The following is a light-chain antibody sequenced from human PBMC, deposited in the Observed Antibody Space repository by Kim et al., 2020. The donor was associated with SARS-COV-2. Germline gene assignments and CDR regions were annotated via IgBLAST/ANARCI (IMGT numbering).Light chain of an antibody. CDR1: QEISRW. V-gene: IGKV1-12*01. Sequence: DIQMTQSPSSVSASVGDRVTITCRASQEISRWLAWYQQKPGKAPKLLIYAATSLQTAVPSRFSGSGSGTYFTLTISSLQPEDFATYYCQQANTFPPSFGQGTKREI. J-gene: IGKJ2*01. CDR3: QQANTFPPS. CDR2: AAT.